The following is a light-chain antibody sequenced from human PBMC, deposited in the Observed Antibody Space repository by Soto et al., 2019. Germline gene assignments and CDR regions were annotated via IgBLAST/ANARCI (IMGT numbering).Light chain of an antibody. Sequence: NFMLTQPHSVSESPGKTVTISCTRSSGSIASNYVQWYQQRPGSAPTTVIYEDNQRPSGVPDRFSGSIDSSSNSATLTISGLKAEDEDDYSCQSYDSSNVFGTGTKLTVL. V-gene: IGLV6-57*03. CDR3: QSYDSSNV. CDR1: SGSIASNY. CDR2: EDN. J-gene: IGLJ1*01.